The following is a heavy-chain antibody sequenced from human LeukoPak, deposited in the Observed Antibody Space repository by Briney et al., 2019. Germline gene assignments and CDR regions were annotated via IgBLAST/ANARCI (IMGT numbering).Heavy chain of an antibody. CDR2: FTSRSGSI. J-gene: IGHJ5*02. Sequence: GGSLRLSCTASGFTFSSYSMTWVRQAPGKGLEWVSSFTSRSGSIYYADSVKGRFTISRDNAKNTLYLQMNSLRAEDTAVYYCARRDCDTIKCRGSNWFDPWGQGTLVSVSS. CDR3: ARRDCDTIKCRGSNWFDP. CDR1: GFTFSSYS. V-gene: IGHV3-21*01. D-gene: IGHD3-22*01.